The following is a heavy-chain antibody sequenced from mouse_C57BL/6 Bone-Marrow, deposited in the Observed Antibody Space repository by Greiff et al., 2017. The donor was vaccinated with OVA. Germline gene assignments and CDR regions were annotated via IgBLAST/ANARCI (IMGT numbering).Heavy chain of an antibody. D-gene: IGHD1-1*01. J-gene: IGHJ1*03. Sequence: SGPELVKPGASVKISCKASGYTFTDYYINWVKQRPGQGLEWIGWIFPGSGSTYYNEKFKGKATLTVDKSSSTAYMLLSSLTSEDSAVYFCARYRGSSYWYFDVWGTGTTVTVSS. CDR2: IFPGSGST. CDR3: ARYRGSSYWYFDV. V-gene: IGHV1-75*01. CDR1: GYTFTDYY.